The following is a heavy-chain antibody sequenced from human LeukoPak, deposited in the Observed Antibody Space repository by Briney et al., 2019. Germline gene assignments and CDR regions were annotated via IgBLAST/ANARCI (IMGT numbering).Heavy chain of an antibody. V-gene: IGHV3-64D*09. Sequence: PGGSLRLSCSASGFTVSNYDMYWVRQAPGKGLEYVSAISSNGGNTYYADSVKGRFTISRDNSKNTMYLQMSSLRTEDTAIYYCVKAITVSANFDCWGQGTLVTVSS. CDR2: ISSNGGNT. D-gene: IGHD2-21*02. CDR1: GFTVSNYD. CDR3: VKAITVSANFDC. J-gene: IGHJ4*02.